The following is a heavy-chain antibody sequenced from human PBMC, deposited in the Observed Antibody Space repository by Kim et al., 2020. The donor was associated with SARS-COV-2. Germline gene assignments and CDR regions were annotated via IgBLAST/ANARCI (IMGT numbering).Heavy chain of an antibody. J-gene: IGHJ4*02. Sequence: GGSLRLSCAASGFTFSSYAMHWVRQAPGKGLEWVAVISYDGSNKYYADSVKGRFTISRDNSKNTLYLQMNSLRAEDTDVYYCARDYSTGIFGELSYYFDYWGQGTLVTVSS. CDR2: ISYDGSNK. CDR3: ARDYSTGIFGELSYYFDY. D-gene: IGHD3-10*01. CDR1: GFTFSSYA. V-gene: IGHV3-30*04.